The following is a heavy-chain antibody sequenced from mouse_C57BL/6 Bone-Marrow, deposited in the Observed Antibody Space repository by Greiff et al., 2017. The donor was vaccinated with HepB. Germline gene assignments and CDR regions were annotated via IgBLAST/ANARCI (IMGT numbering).Heavy chain of an antibody. CDR1: GFTFSDYG. CDR3: ARNVLFAY. CDR2: ISSGSSTI. J-gene: IGHJ3*01. Sequence: EVLLVESGGGLVKPGGSLKLSCAASGFTFSDYGMHWVRQAPEKGLEWVAYISSGSSTIYYADIVKGRFTISRAKAKNTLFLQMTSLRSEDTAMYYCARNVLFAYWGQGTLVTVSA. V-gene: IGHV5-17*01.